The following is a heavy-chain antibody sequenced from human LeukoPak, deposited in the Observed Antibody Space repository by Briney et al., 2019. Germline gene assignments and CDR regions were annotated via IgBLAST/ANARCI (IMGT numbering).Heavy chain of an antibody. D-gene: IGHD3-22*01. CDR1: GYTLTELS. V-gene: IGHV1-24*01. J-gene: IGHJ4*02. CDR3: ATLDYDSSGYYYDY. CDR2: FDLEDVET. Sequence: ASEKVSCKVSGYTLTELSMHWVRQAPGKGLEWMGGFDLEDVETIYAQKFQGRVTMTEDTSTDTAYMELSSLRSEDTAVYYCATLDYDSSGYYYDYWGQGTLVTVSS.